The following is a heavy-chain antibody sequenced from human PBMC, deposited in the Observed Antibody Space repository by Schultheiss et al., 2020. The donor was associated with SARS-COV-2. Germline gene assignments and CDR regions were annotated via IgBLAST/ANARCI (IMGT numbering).Heavy chain of an antibody. CDR1: GFTFSSYD. V-gene: IGHV3-30*07. J-gene: IGHJ6*02. Sequence: GGSLRLSCAVSGFTFSSYDMNWVRQAPGKGLEWVAIISYDGSKKYYADSVKGRFTISRDNSKNTLYLQMNSLRAEDTAVYYCARGYSGWYSYYGMDVWGQGTTVTVSS. D-gene: IGHD6-19*01. CDR3: ARGYSGWYSYYGMDV. CDR2: ISYDGSKK.